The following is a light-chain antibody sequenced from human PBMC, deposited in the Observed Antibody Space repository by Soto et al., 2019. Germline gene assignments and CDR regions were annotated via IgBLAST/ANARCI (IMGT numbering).Light chain of an antibody. CDR2: RNT. J-gene: IGLJ3*02. CDR3: QSYDNSLSAWV. V-gene: IGLV1-40*01. Sequence: QSVLTQPPSVSGAPGQRVTISCTGSNSNIGADYDVHWYQHLPGTAPKLLIYRNTNRPSGVPDRFSGSKSGTSASLAITGLQAEDEADYYCQSYDNSLSAWVFGGGTKLTVL. CDR1: NSNIGADYD.